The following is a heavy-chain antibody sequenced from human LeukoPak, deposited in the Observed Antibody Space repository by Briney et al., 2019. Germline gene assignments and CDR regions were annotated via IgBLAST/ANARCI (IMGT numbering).Heavy chain of an antibody. CDR3: ARQIRTTTDYLDH. CDR1: GFTFSSYS. D-gene: IGHD4-17*01. CDR2: IRSKAYGGTT. V-gene: IGHV3-49*04. J-gene: IGHJ4*02. Sequence: PGGSLRLSCAASGFTFSSYSMNWVRQAPGKGLEWVGFIRSKAYGGTTEYAASVKGRFTISRDDSKSIAYLQMSSLKTEDTAVYYCARQIRTTTDYLDHWGQGTLVTVSS.